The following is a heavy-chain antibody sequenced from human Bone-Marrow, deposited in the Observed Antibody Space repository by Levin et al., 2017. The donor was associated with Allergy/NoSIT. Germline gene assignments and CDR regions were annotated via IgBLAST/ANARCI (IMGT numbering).Heavy chain of an antibody. CDR1: GYTFTSYD. V-gene: IGHV1-8*01. CDR3: ARAPYSYGPGLDFDY. J-gene: IGHJ4*02. Sequence: WASVKVSCKASGYTFTSYDINWVRQATGQGLEWMGWMNPNSGNTGYAQKFQGRDTMTRNTSISTAYMELSSLRSEDTAVYYCARAPYSYGPGLDFDYWGQGTLVTVSS. CDR2: MNPNSGNT. D-gene: IGHD5-18*01.